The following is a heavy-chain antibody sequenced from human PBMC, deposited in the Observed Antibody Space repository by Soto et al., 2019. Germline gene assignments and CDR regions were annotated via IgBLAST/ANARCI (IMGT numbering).Heavy chain of an antibody. Sequence: VQLVESGGGLAQPGRSLRLSCAASGFDFHDHAMNWVRQAPGKGLEWVAGISWSGGYIGYADSVKGRFTISRDNAKNSLYLQMSSLRPEDTALYYCTRDIFRTITTIDYWGQGTLVTVSS. CDR1: GFDFHDHA. D-gene: IGHD2-21*01. CDR2: ISWSGGYI. V-gene: IGHV3-9*01. J-gene: IGHJ4*02. CDR3: TRDIFRTITTIDY.